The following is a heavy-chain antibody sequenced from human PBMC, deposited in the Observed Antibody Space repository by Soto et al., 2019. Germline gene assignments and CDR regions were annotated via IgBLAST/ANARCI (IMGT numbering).Heavy chain of an antibody. J-gene: IGHJ3*02. CDR2: IYSGGST. Sequence: EVQLVESGGGLIQPGGSLRLSCAASGFTVSSNYMSWVRQAPGKGLEWVSVIYSGGSTYYADSVKGRFTISRDNSKNTLYLQMNSLRAEDTAVYYCARNYDSTAGGACAIWGQGTMVTVSS. CDR1: GFTVSSNY. V-gene: IGHV3-53*01. CDR3: ARNYDSTAGGACAI. D-gene: IGHD3-22*01.